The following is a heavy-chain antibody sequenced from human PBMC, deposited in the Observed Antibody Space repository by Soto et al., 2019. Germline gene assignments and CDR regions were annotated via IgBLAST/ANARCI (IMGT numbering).Heavy chain of an antibody. D-gene: IGHD3-16*02. Sequence: SETLSLTCAVSGDSISPSYWTWIRQSPGKGLECIGYIYYNGNTKYNPSLKSRVTISLGTSKNEFSLRLTSVTAADTAVYFCARVPAMGGVISHWFDPWGPGTLVTVSS. CDR3: ARVPAMGGVISHWFDP. CDR2: IYYNGNT. J-gene: IGHJ5*02. CDR1: GDSISPSY. V-gene: IGHV4-59*12.